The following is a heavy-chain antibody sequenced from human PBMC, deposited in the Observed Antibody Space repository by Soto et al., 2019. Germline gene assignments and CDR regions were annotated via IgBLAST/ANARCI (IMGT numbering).Heavy chain of an antibody. CDR2: IYYSGST. D-gene: IGHD5-12*01. Sequence: SETLSLTCTVSGGSISSYYWSWIRQPPGKGLEWIGYIYYSGSTNYNPSLKSRVTISVDTSKNQFSLKLSSVTAADTAVYYCARRVATKNYYYYYMDVWGKGTTVTVSS. V-gene: IGHV4-59*01. CDR3: ARRVATKNYYYYYMDV. CDR1: GGSISSYY. J-gene: IGHJ6*03.